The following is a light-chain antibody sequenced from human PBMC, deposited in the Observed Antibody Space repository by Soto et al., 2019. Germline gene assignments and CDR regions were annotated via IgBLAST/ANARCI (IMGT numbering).Light chain of an antibody. CDR1: QSISSY. CDR2: AAS. V-gene: IGKV1-39*01. Sequence: DIQLTQSPSSLSASVGDRVTITCRASQSISSYLNWYQQKPGKAPKLLIYAASSLQSGVPSRFSGSGSGTDFTLTISSLQPEDFATYYGQQSYSTPRTFGHGTKVEIK. J-gene: IGKJ1*01. CDR3: QQSYSTPRT.